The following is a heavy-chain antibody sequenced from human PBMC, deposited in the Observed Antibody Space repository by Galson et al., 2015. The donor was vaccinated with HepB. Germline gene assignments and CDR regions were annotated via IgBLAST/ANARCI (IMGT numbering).Heavy chain of an antibody. J-gene: IGHJ6*02. CDR2: IKSTTDGGTT. D-gene: IGHD3-22*01. V-gene: IGHV3-15*01. CDR1: GFTFSNAW. CDR3: TTSRYYDSSGYWAQPV. Sequence: SLRLSCAASGFTFSNAWMTWVRQAPGKRLEWVGRIKSTTDGGTTDYAAPVKGRFTISRDDSKNTLYLQMNSLKTEDTAVYYCTTSRYYDSSGYWAQPVWGQGTTATVSS.